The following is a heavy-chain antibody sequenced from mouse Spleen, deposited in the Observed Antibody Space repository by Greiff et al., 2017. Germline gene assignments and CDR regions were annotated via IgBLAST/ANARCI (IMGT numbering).Heavy chain of an antibody. J-gene: IGHJ4*01. CDR3: ARDYGNRDAMDY. CDR2: IDPSDSYT. V-gene: IGHV1-50*01. Sequence: QVQLKQPGAELVKPGASVKLSCKASGYTFTSYWMQWVKQRPGQGLEWIGEIDPSDSYTNYNQNFKGKATLTVDTSSRTAYMQLSSLTSEDSAVYYCARDYGNRDAMDYWGQGTSVTVSS. CDR1: GYTFTSYW. D-gene: IGHD1-1*01.